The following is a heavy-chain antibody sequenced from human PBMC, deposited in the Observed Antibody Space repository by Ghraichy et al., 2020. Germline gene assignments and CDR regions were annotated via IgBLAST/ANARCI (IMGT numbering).Heavy chain of an antibody. V-gene: IGHV4-34*01. Sequence: SETLSLTCAVYGGSFSGYYWSWIRQPPGKGLEWIGEINHSGSTNYNPSLKSRVTISVDTSKNQFSLKLSSVTAADTAVYYCARGKVGAPRLVRSWYFDLWGRGTLVTVSS. CDR1: GGSFSGYY. D-gene: IGHD6-19*01. CDR2: INHSGST. CDR3: ARGKVGAPRLVRSWYFDL. J-gene: IGHJ2*01.